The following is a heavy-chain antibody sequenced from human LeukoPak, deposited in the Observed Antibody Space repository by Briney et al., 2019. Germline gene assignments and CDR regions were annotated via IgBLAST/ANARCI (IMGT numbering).Heavy chain of an antibody. J-gene: IGHJ5*02. Sequence: ASVKVSCEASGYTFSSYYMHWVRQAPGQGLEWMGIINPSGGSTSYAQKFKGRVTMTRDTSTSTVYMELSSLRSEDTAVYYCARGGDCSGGSCYFEEAEGWFDPWGQGTLVTVSS. D-gene: IGHD2-15*01. CDR3: ARGGDCSGGSCYFEEAEGWFDP. CDR1: GYTFSSYY. CDR2: INPSGGST. V-gene: IGHV1-46*01.